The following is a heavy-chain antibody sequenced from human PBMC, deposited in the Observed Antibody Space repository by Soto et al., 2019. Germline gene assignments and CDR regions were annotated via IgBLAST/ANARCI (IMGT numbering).Heavy chain of an antibody. V-gene: IGHV4-34*01. J-gene: IGHJ4*02. Sequence: SETLSLTSAVYGGSFSGYYWSWIRQPPGKGLEWIGEINHSGSTNYNPSLKSRVTISVDTSKNQFSLKLSSVTAADTAVYYCASRPNCTNGVCPSYFDYWGQGTLVTVSS. CDR2: INHSGST. D-gene: IGHD2-8*01. CDR1: GGSFSGYY. CDR3: ASRPNCTNGVCPSYFDY.